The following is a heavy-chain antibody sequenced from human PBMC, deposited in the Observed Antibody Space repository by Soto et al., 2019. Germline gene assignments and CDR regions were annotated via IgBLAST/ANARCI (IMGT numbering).Heavy chain of an antibody. CDR3: SKTLYDFSSDYRSSTMDV. CDR2: TSYDGRNK. J-gene: IGHJ6*02. D-gene: IGHD3-3*01. Sequence: QVQLVESGGRVVEPGRPLRLSCAASGFTFSSYGMHWVRQAPGKGLEWVTFTSYDGRNKDYADSVKGRFTISRDNSRNTLYLQMDSLRPEDTAVYFCSKTLYDFSSDYRSSTMDVWGQGTTVTVSS. CDR1: GFTFSSYG. V-gene: IGHV3-30*18.